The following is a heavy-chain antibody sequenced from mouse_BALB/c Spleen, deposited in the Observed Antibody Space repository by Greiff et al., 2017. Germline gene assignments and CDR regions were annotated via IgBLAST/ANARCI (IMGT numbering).Heavy chain of an antibody. Sequence: EVKVEESGPGLVKPSQSLSLTCTVTGYSITSDYAWNWIRQFPGNKLEWMGYISYSGSTSYNPSLKSRISITRDTSKNQFFLQLNSVTTEDTATYYCARSNYDYKSWFAYWGQGTLVTVSA. J-gene: IGHJ3*01. V-gene: IGHV3-2*02. CDR3: ARSNYDYKSWFAY. CDR2: ISYSGST. D-gene: IGHD2-4*01. CDR1: GYSITSDYA.